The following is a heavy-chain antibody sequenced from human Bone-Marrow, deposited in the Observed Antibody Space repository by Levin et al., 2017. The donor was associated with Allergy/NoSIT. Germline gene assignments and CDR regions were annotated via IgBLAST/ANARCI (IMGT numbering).Heavy chain of an antibody. V-gene: IGHV4-39*01. CDR2: IYYSGRT. J-gene: IGHJ5*02. Sequence: SQTLSLTCSVSGGSINNSNYYWGWIRQPPGKGLQWIGSIYYSGRTSYNPSLESRITISVDMSKNQFYLRLSSVTAADTAVYFCARINYCSGGDCSPVVPYWFDPWGQGTLVTVSS. CDR1: GGSINNSNYY. CDR3: ARINYCSGGDCSPVVPYWFDP. D-gene: IGHD2-15*01.